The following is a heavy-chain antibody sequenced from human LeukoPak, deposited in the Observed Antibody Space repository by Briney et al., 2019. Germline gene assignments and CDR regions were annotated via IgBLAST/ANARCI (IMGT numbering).Heavy chain of an antibody. D-gene: IGHD1-26*01. CDR3: ARDDSGSYYDY. V-gene: IGHV3-7*01. J-gene: IGHJ4*02. CDR1: GFNFSDHY. Sequence: GGSLRLSCAASGFNFSDHYMSWIRQAPGKGLEWVANIKQDGSEKYYVDSVKGRFTISKDNAKNSLYLQMNSLRAEDTAVYYCARDDSGSYYDYWGQGTLVTVSS. CDR2: IKQDGSEK.